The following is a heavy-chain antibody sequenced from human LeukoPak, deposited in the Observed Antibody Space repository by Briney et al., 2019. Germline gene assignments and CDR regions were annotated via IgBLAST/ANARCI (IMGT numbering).Heavy chain of an antibody. D-gene: IGHD3-10*01. CDR1: GFTFSSYA. J-gene: IGHJ6*02. Sequence: GGSLRLSCAASGFTFSSYAMHWVRQAPGKGLEWVAVISYDGSNKYYADSVKGRFTISRDNSKNTLYLQMNSLRAEDTAVYYCARDRVRGVIGWSMDVWGQGTTVTVSS. CDR3: ARDRVRGVIGWSMDV. CDR2: ISYDGSNK. V-gene: IGHV3-30-3*01.